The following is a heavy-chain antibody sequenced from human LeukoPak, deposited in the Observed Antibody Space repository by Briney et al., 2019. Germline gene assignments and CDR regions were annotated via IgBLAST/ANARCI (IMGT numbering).Heavy chain of an antibody. Sequence: GGSLSLSCAASGFTFRKYAMNWVRQAPGKGLEWVAFISDGGAGTYYADSVKGRFTISSDNTKNTKYLVKNSLSGEDTAVYDCARDACGGTCYYIMDVWGQGTTVTVSS. CDR1: GFTFRKYA. CDR3: ARDACGGTCYYIMDV. CDR2: ISDGGAGT. D-gene: IGHD2-15*01. V-gene: IGHV3-23*01. J-gene: IGHJ6*02.